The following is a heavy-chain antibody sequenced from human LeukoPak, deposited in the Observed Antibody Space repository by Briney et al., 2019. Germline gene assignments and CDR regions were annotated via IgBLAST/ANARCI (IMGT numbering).Heavy chain of an antibody. V-gene: IGHV4-59*01. CDR2: IYYSGST. CDR3: ARGTPVTTRVTDY. CDR1: GGSISSYY. Sequence: SETLSLTCTVSGGSISSYYWSWIRQPPGKGLEWIGYIYYSGSTNYNPSLKSRVTISVDTSKNQFSLKLSSVTAADTAVYYCARGTPVTTRVTDYWGQGTLVTVSS. J-gene: IGHJ4*02. D-gene: IGHD4-17*01.